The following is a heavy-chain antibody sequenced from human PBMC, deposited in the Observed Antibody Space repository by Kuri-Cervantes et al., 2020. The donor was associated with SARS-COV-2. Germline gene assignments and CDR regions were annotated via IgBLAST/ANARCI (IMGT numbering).Heavy chain of an antibody. V-gene: IGHV4-38-2*02. Sequence: SETLSLTCTVSGYSIRSGYYWGWIRQPPGKGLEWIGSIYHSGSTYYNPSLKSRVTISVDTSKNQFSLKLGSVTAADTAVYYCARDPGGGIAARPVFGWYFDLWGRGTLVTVSS. CDR3: ARDPGGGIAARPVFGWYFDL. D-gene: IGHD6-6*01. CDR1: GYSIRSGYY. CDR2: IYHSGST. J-gene: IGHJ2*01.